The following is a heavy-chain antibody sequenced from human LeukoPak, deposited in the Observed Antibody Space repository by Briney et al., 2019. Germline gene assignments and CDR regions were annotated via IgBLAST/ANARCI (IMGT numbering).Heavy chain of an antibody. CDR3: ARGQTTFEV. Sequence: SGGSLRLSCAASQFTFSNYWMSWVRQAPGKGLEWVAHIKRDGSQEQYVGSVKGRFTISRDNAKNSLYLQMSSLRVEDTAVYYCARGQTTFEVWGQGTLVTVSS. J-gene: IGHJ4*02. D-gene: IGHD2/OR15-2a*01. CDR2: IKRDGSQE. V-gene: IGHV3-7*01. CDR1: QFTFSNYW.